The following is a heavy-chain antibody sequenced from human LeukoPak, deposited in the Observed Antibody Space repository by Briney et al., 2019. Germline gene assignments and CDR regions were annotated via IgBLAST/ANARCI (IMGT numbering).Heavy chain of an antibody. CDR1: GFTFSSYS. J-gene: IGHJ4*02. CDR3: ARDKPTYYYDSSGYYQYYFDY. CDR2: ISSSSSYI. D-gene: IGHD3-22*01. V-gene: IGHV3-21*04. Sequence: GGSLRLSCAASGFTFSSYSMNWVRQAPGKGLEWVSSISSSSSYIYHADSVKGRFTISRDNAKNSLYLQMNSLRAEDTAVYYCARDKPTYYYDSSGYYQYYFDYWGLGTLVTVSS.